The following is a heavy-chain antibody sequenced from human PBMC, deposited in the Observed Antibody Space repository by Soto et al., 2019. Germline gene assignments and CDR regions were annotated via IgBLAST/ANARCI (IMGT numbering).Heavy chain of an antibody. J-gene: IGHJ5*02. D-gene: IGHD1-20*01. Sequence: SETLSLTSTVSGGSISSYYWSWIRQPPGKGLEWIGYIYYSGSTNYNPSLKSRVTISVDTSKNQFSLKLSSVTAADTAVYYCARFHLTGTTSTWGQGTLVTVSS. CDR1: GGSISSYY. CDR3: ARFHLTGTTST. V-gene: IGHV4-59*08. CDR2: IYYSGST.